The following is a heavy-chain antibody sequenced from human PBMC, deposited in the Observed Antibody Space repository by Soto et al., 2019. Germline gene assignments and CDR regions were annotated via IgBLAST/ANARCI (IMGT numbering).Heavy chain of an antibody. CDR1: DGSISSSTYS. J-gene: IGHJ5*02. CDR2: IHSSGAT. CDR3: GRQRSNNSRRLSWFDP. D-gene: IGHD2-21*01. Sequence: QLQLQESGPGLVKPSETLSLTCTVSDGSISSSTYSWGWIRQPPRKALGWIGSIHSSGATYYNVSLKSRVSVSVDTSKNQLSLKLNSVTAADTGVYYCGRQRSNNSRRLSWFDPWGQGTLVSVSS. V-gene: IGHV4-39*01.